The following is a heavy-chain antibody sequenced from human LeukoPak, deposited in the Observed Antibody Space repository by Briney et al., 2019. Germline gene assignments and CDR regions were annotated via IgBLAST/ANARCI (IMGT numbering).Heavy chain of an antibody. Sequence: PSETLSLTCTVSGGSISTSNYYWGWVRQPPGKGLEWIGNIFYSGSTYYSPSLKSRVTISLDTSRNQFSLKLSSVTAADTAVYYCASEGMVRGRSFDYWGQGTLVTVSS. J-gene: IGHJ4*02. D-gene: IGHD3-10*01. V-gene: IGHV4-39*07. CDR2: IFYSGST. CDR3: ASEGMVRGRSFDY. CDR1: GGSISTSNYY.